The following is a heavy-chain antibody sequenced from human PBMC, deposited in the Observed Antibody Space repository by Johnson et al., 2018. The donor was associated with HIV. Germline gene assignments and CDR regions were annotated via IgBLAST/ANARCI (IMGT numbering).Heavy chain of an antibody. J-gene: IGHJ3*02. CDR1: GFTVSGNY. CDR3: ARPADYGDYSRDAFDI. CDR2: IYSGGNT. D-gene: IGHD4-17*01. V-gene: IGHV3-66*01. Sequence: VQLVESGGGVVQPGRSLRLSCAASGFTVSGNYISWVRQAPGKGLEWVAVIYSGGNTYYADSVKGRFTISRDNAKNSLYLQMNSLRVEDTALYYCARPADYGDYSRDAFDIWGQGTMVTVSS.